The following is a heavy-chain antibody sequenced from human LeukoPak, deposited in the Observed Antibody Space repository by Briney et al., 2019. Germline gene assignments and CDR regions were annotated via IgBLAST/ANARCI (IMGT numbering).Heavy chain of an antibody. CDR1: GGSFSGYY. D-gene: IGHD6-19*01. Sequence: SETLSLTCAVYGGSFSGYYWSWIRQPPGKGLDWIGEINHSGSTNYNPSLKSRVTISVDTSKNQFSLKLSSVTGADTAVYYCARLGIAVAGKEDYWGQGTLVTVSS. CDR3: ARLGIAVAGKEDY. CDR2: INHSGST. V-gene: IGHV4-34*01. J-gene: IGHJ4*02.